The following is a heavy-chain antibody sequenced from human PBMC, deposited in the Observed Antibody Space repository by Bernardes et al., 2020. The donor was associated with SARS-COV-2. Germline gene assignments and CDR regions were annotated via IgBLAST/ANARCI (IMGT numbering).Heavy chain of an antibody. V-gene: IGHV1-69*13. CDR1: GGTFSSYA. J-gene: IGHJ6*02. Sequence: SVKVSCKASGGTFSSYAISWVRQAPGQGLEWMGRIIPIFGTANYAQKFQGRVTITADESTSTAYMELSSLRSEDTAVYYCARVASSGWYGLYYGMDVWGQGTTVTVS. CDR3: ARVASSGWYGLYYGMDV. CDR2: IIPIFGTA. D-gene: IGHD6-19*01.